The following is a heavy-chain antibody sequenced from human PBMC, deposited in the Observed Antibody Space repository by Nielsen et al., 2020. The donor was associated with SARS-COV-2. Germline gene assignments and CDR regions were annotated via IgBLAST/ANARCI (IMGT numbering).Heavy chain of an antibody. CDR3: AREPIYGSGVQGMDV. D-gene: IGHD3-10*01. CDR2: IIPIFGTA. CDR1: GGTFSSYA. J-gene: IGHJ6*02. V-gene: IGHV1-69*13. Sequence: SVKVSCKASGGTFSSYAISWVRQAPGQGLEWMGGIIPIFGTANYAQKFQGRVMITADESTSTAYMELSSLRSEDTAVYYCAREPIYGSGVQGMDVWGQGTTVTVSS.